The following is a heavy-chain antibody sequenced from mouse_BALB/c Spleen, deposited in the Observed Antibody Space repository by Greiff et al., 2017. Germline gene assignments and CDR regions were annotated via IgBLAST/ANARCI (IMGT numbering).Heavy chain of an antibody. D-gene: IGHD1-1*01. CDR2: ISSGSSTI. J-gene: IGHJ4*01. V-gene: IGHV5-17*02. Sequence: EVKVVESGGGLVQPGGSRKLSCAASGFTFSSFGMHWVRQAPEKGLEWVAYISSGSSTIYYADTVKGRFTISRDNPKNTLFLQMTSLRSEDTAMYYCARSGLRLTFAMDYWGQGTSVTVSS. CDR3: ARSGLRLTFAMDY. CDR1: GFTFSSFG.